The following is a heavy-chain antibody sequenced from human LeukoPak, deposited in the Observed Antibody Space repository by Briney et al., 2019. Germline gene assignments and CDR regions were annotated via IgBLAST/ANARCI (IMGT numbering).Heavy chain of an antibody. D-gene: IGHD1-26*01. V-gene: IGHV4-39*07. J-gene: IGHJ4*02. CDR3: ASLVGAHRDY. Sequence: PSETLSLTCSVSGDSISSGSYYWGWIRQPPGKGLEWIGSIYYSGSTYYNPSLKSRVTISVDTSKNQFSLKLSSVTAADTAVYYCASLVGAHRDYWGQGTLVTVSS. CDR1: GDSISSGSYY. CDR2: IYYSGST.